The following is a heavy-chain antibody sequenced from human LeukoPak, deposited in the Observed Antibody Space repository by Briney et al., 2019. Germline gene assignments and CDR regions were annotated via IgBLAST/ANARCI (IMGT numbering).Heavy chain of an antibody. Sequence: PGGSLRLSCAASGFTFSSYWMSWVRQAPGKGLEWVANIKQGGSEKYYVDSVKGRFTISRDNAKNSLYLQMNSLRAEDTAVYYCARAGRAGDPDYWGQGTLVTVSS. D-gene: IGHD4-17*01. CDR3: ARAGRAGDPDY. CDR1: GFTFSSYW. V-gene: IGHV3-7*01. CDR2: IKQGGSEK. J-gene: IGHJ4*02.